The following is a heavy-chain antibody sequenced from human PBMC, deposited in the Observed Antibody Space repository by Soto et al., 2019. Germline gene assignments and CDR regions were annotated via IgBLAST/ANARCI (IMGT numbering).Heavy chain of an antibody. CDR1: GFSLTNYW. D-gene: IGHD3-3*02. CDR2: IKSDGSGT. CDR3: ARDSTKWSFDL. Sequence: EVQVVESGGGLAQPGGSLRLSCVVSGFSLTNYWMHWVGQTPGKGLVWVSRIKSDGSGTIYADSVKGRFTISRDNAKNTLYLQMDRLRAEDTALYYCARDSTKWSFDLWGRGTLVTVSS. V-gene: IGHV3-74*01. J-gene: IGHJ2*01.